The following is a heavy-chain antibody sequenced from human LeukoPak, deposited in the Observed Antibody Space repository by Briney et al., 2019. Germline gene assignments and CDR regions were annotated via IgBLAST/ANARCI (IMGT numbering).Heavy chain of an antibody. J-gene: IGHJ4*02. V-gene: IGHV4-61*05. D-gene: IGHD2-15*01. Sequence: PSETLSLTCTVSGGSIISTSFHWGWFRQPPGKGLEWIAYIDDSGSTRYNSSLRSRVTISVDTSKNQFSLRLSSVTAADTAVYYCARHTTGYCSGGTCPYYFDYWGQGSLVTVSS. CDR2: IDDSGST. CDR1: GGSIISTSFH. CDR3: ARHTTGYCSGGTCPYYFDY.